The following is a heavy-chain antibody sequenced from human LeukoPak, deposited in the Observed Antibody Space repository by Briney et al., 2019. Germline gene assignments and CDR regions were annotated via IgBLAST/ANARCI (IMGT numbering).Heavy chain of an antibody. CDR3: AKDPYYDYYMDV. CDR1: GFTFNRYS. V-gene: IGHV3-30*18. Sequence: PGGSLRLSCAASGFTFNRYSMTWVRQAPGKGLEWVSVISYDGSNKYYTDSVKGRFTISRDNSKNTLYLQMNSLRGEDTAVYYCAKDPYYDYYMDVWGKGTTVTVSS. CDR2: ISYDGSNK. J-gene: IGHJ6*03.